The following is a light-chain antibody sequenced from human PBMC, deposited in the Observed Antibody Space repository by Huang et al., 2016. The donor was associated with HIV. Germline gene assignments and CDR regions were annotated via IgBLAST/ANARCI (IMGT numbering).Light chain of an antibody. Sequence: EIVLTQSPDTLSLSPGERATVSCRASQSVTRNYLAWYQQRPGQAPKLLIYGASTRATGIPDRCSGSGSGTDFTLTISRLAPEDFAVYYWQQFGSSPPYSFGQGTKLEIK. CDR1: QSVTRNY. J-gene: IGKJ2*03. CDR2: GAS. CDR3: QQFGSSPPYS. V-gene: IGKV3-20*01.